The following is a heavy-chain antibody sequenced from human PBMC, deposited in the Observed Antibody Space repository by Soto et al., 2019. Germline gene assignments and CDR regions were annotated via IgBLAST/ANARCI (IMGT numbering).Heavy chain of an antibody. CDR2: IYHTGNA. CDR1: GDSISNSRFY. Sequence: PSETLSLTCSVSGDSISNSRFYWAWIRQPPGEGLEWIGSIYHTGNAYYNPSPKSRVTISVDTSKNQFSLKLTSVTAADAALYYCARDFFDSSDYTTNWFDPWGQGTLVTVSS. D-gene: IGHD3-22*01. V-gene: IGHV4-39*01. CDR3: ARDFFDSSDYTTNWFDP. J-gene: IGHJ5*02.